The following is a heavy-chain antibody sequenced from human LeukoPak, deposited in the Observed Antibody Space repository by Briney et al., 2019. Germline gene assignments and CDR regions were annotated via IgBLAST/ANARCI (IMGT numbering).Heavy chain of an antibody. CDR2: ISWNSGSI. J-gene: IGHJ4*02. D-gene: IGHD1-26*01. CDR3: AKAQWELLSVCYFDY. V-gene: IGHV3-9*01. CDR1: GFTFDDYA. Sequence: GRSLRLSCAASGFTFDDYAMHWVRQAPGKGLEWVSGISWNSGSIGYADSVKGRFTTSRDNAKNSLYLQMNSLRAEDTALYYCAKAQWELLSVCYFDYWGQGTLVTVSS.